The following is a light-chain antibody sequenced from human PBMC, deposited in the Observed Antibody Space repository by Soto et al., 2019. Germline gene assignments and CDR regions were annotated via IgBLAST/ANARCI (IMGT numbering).Light chain of an antibody. J-gene: IGKJ4*01. CDR2: AAS. Sequence: DIQMTQSPSSASASVGGGVTITCRASQDISNYLAWYQQIQGKAPKLLISAASTLESGVPSRFSGSGSGTDFTLTVSGLQPEDSATYYCQQTKSFPLTFGGGTKVEIK. V-gene: IGKV1-12*01. CDR1: QDISNY. CDR3: QQTKSFPLT.